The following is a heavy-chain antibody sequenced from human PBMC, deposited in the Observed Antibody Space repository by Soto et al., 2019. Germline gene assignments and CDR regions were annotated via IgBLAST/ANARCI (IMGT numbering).Heavy chain of an antibody. J-gene: IGHJ5*02. CDR1: GFTFSSYG. CDR3: AKERITMGGSWFDP. V-gene: IGHV3-30*18. CDR2: ISYDGSNK. Sequence: QVQLVESGGGVVQPGRSLRLSCAASGFTFSSYGMHWVRQAPGKGLEWVAVISYDGSNKYYADSVKGRFTISRDNSKNTLYLQMNSLRAEDTAVYYCAKERITMGGSWFDPWGQGTLVTVSS. D-gene: IGHD3-10*01.